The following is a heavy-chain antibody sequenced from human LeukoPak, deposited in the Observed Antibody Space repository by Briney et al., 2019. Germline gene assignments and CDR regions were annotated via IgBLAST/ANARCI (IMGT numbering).Heavy chain of an antibody. V-gene: IGHV1-18*01. D-gene: IGHD2-21*02. CDR3: ARGPAYCGGDCYFDY. CDR2: ISAYNGHT. CDR1: GYTFTSYG. Sequence: ASVKVSCKASGYTFTSYGIGWVRQAPGQGLEWMGWISAYNGHTNYAHNLQGRVTMTTDTSTSTAYMELRGLRSDDTAVYYCARGPAYCGGDCYFDYWGQGTLVTVSS. J-gene: IGHJ4*02.